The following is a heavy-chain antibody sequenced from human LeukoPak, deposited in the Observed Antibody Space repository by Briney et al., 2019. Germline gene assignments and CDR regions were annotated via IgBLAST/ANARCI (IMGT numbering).Heavy chain of an antibody. V-gene: IGHV4-61*02. D-gene: IGHD2-2*02. CDR1: GRSISSGSYY. J-gene: IGHJ6*03. CDR3: ARDGYCSSPSCYNHFDYYYYYMDV. CDR2: IYTSGST. Sequence: PSDTLSLTCTVWGRSISSGSYYWRGIRQPAGGGLEWIVRIYTSGSTNYNPSLKSRVTISVDTSKNQFSLKLSSVTAADTAVYYCARDGYCSSPSCYNHFDYYYYYMDVWGKGTTVTVSS.